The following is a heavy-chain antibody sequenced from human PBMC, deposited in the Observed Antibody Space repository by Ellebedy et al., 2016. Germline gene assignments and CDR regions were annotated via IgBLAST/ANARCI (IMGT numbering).Heavy chain of an antibody. J-gene: IGHJ6*02. Sequence: ASVKVSCXASGYTFTSYGISWVRQAPGQGLECMGWISAYNGNTNYAQKLQGRVSMTTDTSTSTAYMELRSLRSDDTAVYYCARDGFGILTGYYGLGMDVWGQGTTVTVSS. CDR3: ARDGFGILTGYYGLGMDV. V-gene: IGHV1-18*01. D-gene: IGHD3-9*01. CDR2: ISAYNGNT. CDR1: GYTFTSYG.